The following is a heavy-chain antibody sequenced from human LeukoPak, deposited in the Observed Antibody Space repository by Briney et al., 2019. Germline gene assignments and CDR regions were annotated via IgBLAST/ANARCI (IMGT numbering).Heavy chain of an antibody. CDR1: GFTFSDYY. D-gene: IGHD7-27*01. CDR2: INSDGSIT. J-gene: IGHJ4*02. V-gene: IGHV3-74*01. Sequence: GGSLRLSCAASGFTFSDYYMSWIRQAPGKGLVWVSRINSDGSITSYADSVKGRFTISRDIAKNMLYLQMNSLRAEDTAVYYCARAPPNLGYWGQGTLVTVSS. CDR3: ARAPPNLGY.